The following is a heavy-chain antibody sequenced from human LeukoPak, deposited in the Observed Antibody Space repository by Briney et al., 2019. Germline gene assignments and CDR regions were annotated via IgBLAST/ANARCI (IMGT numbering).Heavy chain of an antibody. CDR3: ARDGGYYDSSGINYYYYGMDV. Sequence: ASVKVSCKASGYTFTSYGLSWVRQAPGQGLEWMGWISAYNGNTNYAQKLQGRVTMTTDTSTSTAYMELRSLRSDDTAVYYCARDGGYYDSSGINYYYYGMDVWGQGTTVTVSS. J-gene: IGHJ6*02. CDR1: GYTFTSYG. CDR2: ISAYNGNT. V-gene: IGHV1-18*01. D-gene: IGHD3-22*01.